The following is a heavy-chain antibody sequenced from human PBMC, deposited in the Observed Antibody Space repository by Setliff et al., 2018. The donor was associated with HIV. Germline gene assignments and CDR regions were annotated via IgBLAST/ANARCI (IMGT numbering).Heavy chain of an antibody. CDR1: GGSFSGYH. CDR2: IDHSGRT. J-gene: IGHJ4*02. V-gene: IGHV4-34*01. CDR3: ARGHPIVPTGLVSFYFDH. Sequence: PSETLSLTCAVYGGSFSGYHWSWIRQSPGKGLEWIGEIDHSGRTDDNPSLKSRVTISVDTSKNQFSLKLSSVSAADTAVYYCARGHPIVPTGLVSFYFDHWGQGTLGTVSS. D-gene: IGHD2-2*01.